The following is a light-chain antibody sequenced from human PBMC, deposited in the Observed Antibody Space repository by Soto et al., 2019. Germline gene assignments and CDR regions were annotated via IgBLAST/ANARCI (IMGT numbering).Light chain of an antibody. J-gene: IGKJ1*01. CDR2: GAS. Sequence: IVMTQSPATLPVSPGERATLSCRASQSISTNVAWYQQKPGQAPRLLIYGASARATGVPGRFSGSGSGKQFTLTISGLQSEDCGVYYCQHYNNWPPWTFGQGTKVEIK. CDR3: QHYNNWPPWT. CDR1: QSISTN. V-gene: IGKV3-15*01.